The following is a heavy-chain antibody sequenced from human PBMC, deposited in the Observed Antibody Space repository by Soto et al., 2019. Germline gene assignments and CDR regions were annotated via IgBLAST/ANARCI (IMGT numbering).Heavy chain of an antibody. CDR3: ARLQPYCSGGSCYS. CDR2: INPIFGTA. J-gene: IGHJ4*02. D-gene: IGHD2-15*01. Sequence: QVQLVQSGAEVKKPGSSVKVSCKASGGTFSSYAISWVRQAPGQGLEWMGGINPIFGTANYAQKFQGRVTITADESTSTAYMELGSLRSADTAVYYCARLQPYCSGGSCYSWGQGTLVTVSS. CDR1: GGTFSSYA. V-gene: IGHV1-69*12.